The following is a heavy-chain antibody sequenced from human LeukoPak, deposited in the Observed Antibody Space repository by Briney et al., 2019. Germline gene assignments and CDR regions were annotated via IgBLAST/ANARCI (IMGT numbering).Heavy chain of an antibody. CDR1: GXTFSSHA. D-gene: IGHD3-9*01. CDR3: ARDGHDILTGYYAYHFDY. V-gene: IGHV3-30-3*01. J-gene: IGHJ4*02. Sequence: GGSLRLSCAASGXTFSSHAMHWVRQAPGKGPEWVAVISYDVNNKYYADSVKGRFTVSRDNSKNTLYLQMNSLRTEDTAVYYCARDGHDILTGYYAYHFDYWGQGTLVTVSS. CDR2: ISYDVNNK.